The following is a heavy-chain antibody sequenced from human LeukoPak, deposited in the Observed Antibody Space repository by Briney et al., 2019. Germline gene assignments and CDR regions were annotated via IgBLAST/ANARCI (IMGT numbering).Heavy chain of an antibody. D-gene: IGHD2-15*01. Sequence: ASVKVSCKASGGTFSSYAISWVRQAPGQGLEWMGGIIRIFGTANYAQKFQGRVTITADESTSTAYMELSSLRSEDTAVYYCARGPPRGWVAAPLRYGMDVWGQGTTVTVSS. CDR1: GGTFSSYA. CDR3: ARGPPRGWVAAPLRYGMDV. J-gene: IGHJ6*02. CDR2: IIRIFGTA. V-gene: IGHV1-69*13.